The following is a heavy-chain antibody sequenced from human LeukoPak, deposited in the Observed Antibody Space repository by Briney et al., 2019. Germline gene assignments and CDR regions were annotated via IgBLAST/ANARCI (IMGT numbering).Heavy chain of an antibody. CDR1: GGTFSSYA. V-gene: IGHV1-69*13. J-gene: IGHJ5*02. Sequence: SVKVSCKASGGTFSSYAISWVRQAPGQGLEWMGGIIPIFGTANYAQKFQGRVTITADESTSTVYMEPSSLRSEDTAVYYCARGSSRGELYGIEWFDPWGQGTLVTVSS. CDR3: ARGSSRGELYGIEWFDP. D-gene: IGHD3-9*01. CDR2: IIPIFGTA.